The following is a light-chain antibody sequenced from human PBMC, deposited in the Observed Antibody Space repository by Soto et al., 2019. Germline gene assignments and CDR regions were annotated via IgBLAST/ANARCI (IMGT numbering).Light chain of an antibody. Sequence: DVVMTQSPLSLPVTLGQPASISCRSNQSLVHSDGIAYFSWFQQRPGRSPRRLIYKVSNRDSGVPARFSGSGSATDFALKISRVEAEDVGVYYCMQGTHWPITFAKGTRLEIK. V-gene: IGKV2-30*02. CDR1: QSLVHSDGIAY. CDR2: KVS. J-gene: IGKJ5*01. CDR3: MQGTHWPIT.